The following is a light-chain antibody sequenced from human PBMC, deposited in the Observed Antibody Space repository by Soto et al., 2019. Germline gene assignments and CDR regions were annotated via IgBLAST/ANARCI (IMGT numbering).Light chain of an antibody. CDR1: QGISNY. V-gene: IGKV1-27*01. J-gene: IGKJ1*01. CDR3: QKYNSAPWT. CDR2: AAS. Sequence: DIQMTQSPSSLSASVGDRVTITCRASQGISNYLAWYQQKPGKVPKLLIYAASTLQSGVPSRFSGIGSGTDFTLTISSLQPEDVETYYCQKYNSAPWTFAQGTKVEIK.